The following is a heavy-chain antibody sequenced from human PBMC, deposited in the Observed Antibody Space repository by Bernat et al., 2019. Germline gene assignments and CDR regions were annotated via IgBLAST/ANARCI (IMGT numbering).Heavy chain of an antibody. CDR2: IYHDASNK. V-gene: IGHV3-33*01. CDR1: GFTFSSYG. J-gene: IGHJ2*01. D-gene: IGHD3-22*01. Sequence: QVQLVESGGGVVQPGRSLRLSCAASGFTFSSYGMHWVRQAPGKGLEWVAVIYHDASNKYYSDFVKGRFTISRDDSKNTLYLQMNSLRPEDTTVYSYERHIDRLIEGYFDLWGPGTLVTVSS. CDR3: ERHIDRLIEGYFDL.